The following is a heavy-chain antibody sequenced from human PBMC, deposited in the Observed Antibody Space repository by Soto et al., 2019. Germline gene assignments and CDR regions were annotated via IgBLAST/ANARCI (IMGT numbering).Heavy chain of an antibody. CDR3: ARGSVATTVADY. D-gene: IGHD5-12*01. CDR2: MNPNSGNT. V-gene: IGHV1-8*01. CDR1: GYTFTSYD. Sequence: GASVKFSCKASGYTFTSYDINWVRQATGQGLEWMGWMNPNSGNTGYAQKFQGWVTMTRDTSISTAYMELSRLRSDDTAVYYCARGSVATTVADYWGQGTLVTVSS. J-gene: IGHJ4*02.